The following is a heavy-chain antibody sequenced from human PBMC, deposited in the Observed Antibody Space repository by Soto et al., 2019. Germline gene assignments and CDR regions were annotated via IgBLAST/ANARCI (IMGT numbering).Heavy chain of an antibody. CDR3: ARVVVVANAFDI. CDR1: GGSISSYY. Sequence: SETLSLTCTVSGGSISSYYWSWIRQPPGKGLEWIGYIYYSGSTNYNPSLKSRVTISVDTSKNQSSLKLSSVTAADTAVYYCARVVVVANAFDIWGQGTMVTVSS. CDR2: IYYSGST. V-gene: IGHV4-59*01. J-gene: IGHJ3*02. D-gene: IGHD2-15*01.